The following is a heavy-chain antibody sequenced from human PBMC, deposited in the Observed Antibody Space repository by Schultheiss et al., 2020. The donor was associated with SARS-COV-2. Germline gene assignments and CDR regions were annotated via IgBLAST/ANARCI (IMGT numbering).Heavy chain of an antibody. CDR3: ASAQYSSSWYAFHYYYYGMDV. J-gene: IGHJ6*02. CDR2: IYTSGST. V-gene: IGHV4-4*07. CDR1: GGSISSYY. Sequence: GSLRLSCTVSGGSISSYYWSWIRQPAGKGLEWIGRIYTSGSTNYNPSLKSRVTMSVDTSKNQFSLKLSSVTAADTAVYYCASAQYSSSWYAFHYYYYGMDVWGQGTTVTVSS. D-gene: IGHD6-13*01.